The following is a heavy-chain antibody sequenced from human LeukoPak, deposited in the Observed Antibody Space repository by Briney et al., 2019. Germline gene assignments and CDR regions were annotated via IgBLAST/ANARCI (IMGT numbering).Heavy chain of an antibody. CDR2: INCNSGAT. V-gene: IGHV1-2*02. CDR3: ARGEGCSTTTCYYYYYMDV. Sequence: ASVTVSCQASGYRFTGHYMHWVRQAPGQGLGWMGWINCNSGATNYAQKSQGRVTMTRDTSISTAYMELSGLRSDDTAVYYCARGEGCSTTTCYYYYYMDVWGKGTTVTVSS. J-gene: IGHJ6*03. D-gene: IGHD2-2*01. CDR1: GYRFTGHY.